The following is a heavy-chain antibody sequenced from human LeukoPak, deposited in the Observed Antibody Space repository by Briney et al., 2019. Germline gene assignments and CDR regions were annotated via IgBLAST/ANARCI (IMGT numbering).Heavy chain of an antibody. CDR2: IIPNGGAT. V-gene: IGHV1-2*06. J-gene: IGHJ3*02. D-gene: IGHD2-21*01. CDR3: ARGISGGFDI. Sequence: ASVKVSCKASGYILTADDLHWVRQAPGQGLEWMGRIIPNGGATNYAQNLQGRVTLTRDTSITTAYMELSRLSPDDAAVYYCARGISGGFDIWGQGTMVTVSS. CDR1: GYILTADD.